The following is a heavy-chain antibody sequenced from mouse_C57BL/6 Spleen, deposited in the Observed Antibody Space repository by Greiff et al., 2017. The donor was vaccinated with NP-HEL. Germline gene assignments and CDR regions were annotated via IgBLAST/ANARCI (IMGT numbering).Heavy chain of an antibody. CDR3: ARLTGTYYYAMDY. D-gene: IGHD4-1*01. CDR2: ISSGGSYT. CDR1: GFTFSSYG. Sequence: EVMLVESGGDLVKPGGSLKLSCAASGFTFSSYGMSWVRQTPDKRLEWVATISSGGSYTYYPDSVKGRFTISRDNAKNTLYLQMSSLKSEDTARYYCARLTGTYYYAMDYWGQGTSVTVSS. V-gene: IGHV5-6*02. J-gene: IGHJ4*01.